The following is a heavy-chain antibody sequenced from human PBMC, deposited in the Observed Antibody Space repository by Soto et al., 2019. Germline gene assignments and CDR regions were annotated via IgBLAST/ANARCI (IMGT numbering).Heavy chain of an antibody. Sequence: EVQLVESGGGLVQPGGSLRLSCAASGFTYSSYWMSWVRQAPGKGLEWVANIKQEGSEKYYVDSVKGRFTISRDNAKNSLYLQMSSLRVEDTAVYYCARIPLTFTAATPYDAFDIWGQGTMVTVSS. CDR3: ARIPLTFTAATPYDAFDI. V-gene: IGHV3-7*03. CDR2: IKQEGSEK. D-gene: IGHD2-15*01. J-gene: IGHJ3*02. CDR1: GFTYSSYW.